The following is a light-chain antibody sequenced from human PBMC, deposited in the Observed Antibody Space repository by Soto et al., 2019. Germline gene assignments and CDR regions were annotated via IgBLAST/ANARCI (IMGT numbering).Light chain of an antibody. CDR3: AAWDDTLNGHGV. CDR2: SDN. V-gene: IGLV1-44*01. J-gene: IGLJ3*02. Sequence: QSVLTQPPSASGTPGQRVTISCSGSSSNIGSNAVSWYQKLPGTAPKLLIYSDNQRPSWVPDRFSGSKSGASASLAISGLQSEDEADYYCAAWDDTLNGHGVFGGGTKVAVL. CDR1: SSNIGSNA.